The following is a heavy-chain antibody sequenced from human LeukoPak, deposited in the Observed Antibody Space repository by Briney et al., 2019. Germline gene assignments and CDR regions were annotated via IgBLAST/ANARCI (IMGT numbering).Heavy chain of an antibody. CDR1: GYSFTSYW. J-gene: IGHJ4*02. CDR2: IYPGDSDT. CDR3: ARLITIFGVVGPFDY. Sequence: GESLKISCKGSGYSFTSYWIGWVRQMPGKGLEWMGLIYPGDSDTRYSPSFQGQVTISADKSISTAYLQWSSLKASDTAMYYCARLITIFGVVGPFDYWGQGTLVTVSS. V-gene: IGHV5-51*01. D-gene: IGHD3-3*01.